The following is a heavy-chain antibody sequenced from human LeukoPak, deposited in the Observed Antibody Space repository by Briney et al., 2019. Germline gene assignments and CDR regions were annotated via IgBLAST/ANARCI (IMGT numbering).Heavy chain of an antibody. Sequence: ASVKVSCKASGYTFTGYYMHWVRQAPGQGLEWMGRINPNSGGTNYAQKFQGRVTMTRDTSISTAYMELSRLRSDDTAVYYCSAIVVGVAAAGTSDYWGHGTLVTVSS. J-gene: IGHJ4*01. D-gene: IGHD6-13*01. CDR2: INPNSGGT. CDR1: GYTFTGYY. CDR3: SAIVVGVAAAGTSDY. V-gene: IGHV1-2*06.